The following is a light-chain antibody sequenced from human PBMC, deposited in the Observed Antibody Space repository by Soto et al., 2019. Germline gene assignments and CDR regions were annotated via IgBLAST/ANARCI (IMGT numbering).Light chain of an antibody. Sequence: QSVLTQPASVSGSPAQSITISCTGTSSDVGGFNLVSWYQQHPGKAPKLMIYEVTKRPSGVSNRFSGSKSGNTASLTISGLQAEDEADYYCCSYAGTSTYVFGTGTKVTVL. J-gene: IGLJ1*01. CDR1: SSDVGGFNL. CDR3: CSYAGTSTYV. V-gene: IGLV2-23*02. CDR2: EVT.